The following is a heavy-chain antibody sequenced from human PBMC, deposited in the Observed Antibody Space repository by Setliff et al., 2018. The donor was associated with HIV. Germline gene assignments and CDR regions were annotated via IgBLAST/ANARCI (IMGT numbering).Heavy chain of an antibody. V-gene: IGHV1-69*05. CDR2: IIPISGTV. CDR3: ARDFGGYCSSMSCPGLFDP. CDR1: GGTFSSYA. D-gene: IGHD2-2*01. Sequence: SVKVSCKASGGTFSSYAFSWVRQAPGQGLEWMGGIIPISGTVNYAQKFWGRVTITTHESTSTAYMELSSLRSEDTAVYYCARDFGGYCSSMSCPGLFDPWGQGTLVTVSS. J-gene: IGHJ5*02.